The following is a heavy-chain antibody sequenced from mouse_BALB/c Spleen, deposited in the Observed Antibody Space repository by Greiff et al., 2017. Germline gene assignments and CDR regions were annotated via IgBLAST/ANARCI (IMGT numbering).Heavy chain of an antibody. CDR2: IWAGGST. J-gene: IGHJ4*01. V-gene: IGHV2-9*02. Sequence: VQRVESGPGLVAPSQSLSITCTVSGFSLTSYGVHWVRQPPGKGLEWLGVIWAGGSTNYNSALMSRLSISKDNSKSQVFLKMNSLQTDDTAMYYCARDETTATDYAMDYWGQGTSVTVSS. CDR1: GFSLTSYG. D-gene: IGHD1-2*01. CDR3: ARDETTATDYAMDY.